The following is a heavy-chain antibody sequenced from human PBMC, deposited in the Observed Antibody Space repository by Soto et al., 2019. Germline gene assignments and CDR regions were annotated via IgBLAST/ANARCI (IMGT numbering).Heavy chain of an antibody. Sequence: GGSLRLSCASSVFNFSSYAMHCVRHSPGKWLEWVAVISYDGGKKYYADSVKGRFTISRDNSKNTLYVEMNSLSAEDTAVYYWGGEGQTAPGTHPQTWRQGTLVTVSS. CDR3: GGEGQTAPGTHPQT. V-gene: IGHV3-30*04. J-gene: IGHJ5*02. D-gene: IGHD1-26*01. CDR1: VFNFSSYA. CDR2: ISYDGGKK.